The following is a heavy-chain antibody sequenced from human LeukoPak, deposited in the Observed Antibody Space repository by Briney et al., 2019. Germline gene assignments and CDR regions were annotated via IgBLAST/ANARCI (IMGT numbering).Heavy chain of an antibody. CDR2: IYYSGST. D-gene: IGHD1-26*01. CDR3: ARASPGSWELGP. Sequence: SETLSLTCTVSGGSISSYYWSWIRQPPGKGLEWIGNIYYSGSTNYNPSLKSRVTTSVDTSKNQFSLKLSSVTAADTAVYYCARASPGSWELGPWGQGTLVTVSS. CDR1: GGSISSYY. J-gene: IGHJ5*02. V-gene: IGHV4-59*12.